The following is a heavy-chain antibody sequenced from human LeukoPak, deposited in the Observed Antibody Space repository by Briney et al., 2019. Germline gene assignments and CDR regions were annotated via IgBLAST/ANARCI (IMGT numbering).Heavy chain of an antibody. CDR2: LYTSGTT. D-gene: IGHD3-10*01. V-gene: IGHV4-4*07. CDR1: GGCISSHY. CDR3: ARGDYGSGSYYKEEVWFDS. Sequence: SETLSLTCSVSGGCISSHYWTWIRQHAGKGLEWIGRLYTSGTTNYNPSLPSRVTMSVDTSRNQFSLKLSSVTAADTAVYYCARGDYGSGSYYKEEVWFDSWGQGTLVTVSS. J-gene: IGHJ5*01.